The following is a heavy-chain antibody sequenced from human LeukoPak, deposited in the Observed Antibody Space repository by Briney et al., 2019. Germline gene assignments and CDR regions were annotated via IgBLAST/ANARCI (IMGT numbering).Heavy chain of an antibody. CDR1: GYTFTGYY. CDR2: INPNSGGT. J-gene: IGHJ6*03. CDR3: ARSAEHCNNGVCFTDYYMDV. V-gene: IGHV1-2*02. Sequence: ASVKASCKASGYTFTGYYMHWVRQAPGQGLEWMGWINPNSGGTNYAQKFQGRVTMTRDTSISTAYMELNSLTSDDTAVYFCARSAEHCNNGVCFTDYYMDVWGKGTTVTVSS. D-gene: IGHD2-8*01.